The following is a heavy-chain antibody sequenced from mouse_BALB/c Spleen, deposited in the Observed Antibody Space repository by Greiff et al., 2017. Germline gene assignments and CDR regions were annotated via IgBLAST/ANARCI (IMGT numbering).Heavy chain of an antibody. D-gene: IGHD2-1*01. CDR1: GYTFTSYW. CDR2: INPSTGYT. Sequence: QVQLKESGAELAKPGASVKMSCKASGYTFTSYWMHWVKQRPGQGLEWIGYINPSTGYTEYNQKFKDKATLTADKSSSTAYMQLSSLTSEDSAVYYCARVYGNYAAWFAYWGQGTLVTVSA. V-gene: IGHV1-7*01. CDR3: ARVYGNYAAWFAY. J-gene: IGHJ3*01.